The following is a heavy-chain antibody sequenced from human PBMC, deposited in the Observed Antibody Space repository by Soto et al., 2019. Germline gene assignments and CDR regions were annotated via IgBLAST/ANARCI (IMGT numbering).Heavy chain of an antibody. Sequence: ASVKVSCKASGYTFTSYGISWVRQAPGQGLEWMGWINPNSGGTNYAQKFQGRVTMTRDTSISTAYMELSRLRSDDTAVYYCARELGSSSLIYYYYGMDVWGQGTTVTVSS. CDR1: GYTFTSYG. V-gene: IGHV1-2*02. D-gene: IGHD6-6*01. CDR3: ARELGSSSLIYYYYGMDV. CDR2: INPNSGGT. J-gene: IGHJ6*02.